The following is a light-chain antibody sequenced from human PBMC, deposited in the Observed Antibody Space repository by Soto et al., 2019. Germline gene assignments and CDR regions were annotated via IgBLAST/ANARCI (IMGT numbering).Light chain of an antibody. CDR3: QQYGSSLST. J-gene: IGKJ1*01. CDR1: QSVSSSY. CDR2: ATS. Sequence: ESVLTQSPGTLSLSPGERATLSCRASQSVSSSYLAWYQQKPGQAPRLLIYATSSRATDIPDRFIGYGSGTDFTLTISGLEPEDFAVYYCQQYGSSLSTFGQGTKVDIK. V-gene: IGKV3-20*01.